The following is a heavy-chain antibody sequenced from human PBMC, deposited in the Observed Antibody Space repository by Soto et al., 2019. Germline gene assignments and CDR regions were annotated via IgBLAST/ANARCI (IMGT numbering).Heavy chain of an antibody. Sequence: CKGSGYSFTSYWISWVRQMPGKGLEWMGRIDPSDSYTNYSPSFQGHVTISADKSISTAYLQWSSLKASDTAMYYCARHPSHYYDSSGYWDPDAFDIWGQGTMVTVSS. V-gene: IGHV5-10-1*01. D-gene: IGHD3-22*01. CDR2: IDPSDSYT. J-gene: IGHJ3*02. CDR1: GYSFTSYW. CDR3: ARHPSHYYDSSGYWDPDAFDI.